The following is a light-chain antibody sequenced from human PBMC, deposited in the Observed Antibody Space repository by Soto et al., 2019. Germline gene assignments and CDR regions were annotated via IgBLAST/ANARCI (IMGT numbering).Light chain of an antibody. CDR2: GAS. J-gene: IGKJ5*01. Sequence: EIVLTQSPASLSVSPGERATLSCRASQSVNNLLAWYQQKPGRPPRLLIYGASTRATGIAARFSGSGSGTEFTLSISSLQSVDFGVYSSQQYNQWPRTFARGTRLE. CDR3: QQYNQWPRT. CDR1: QSVNNL. V-gene: IGKV3-15*01.